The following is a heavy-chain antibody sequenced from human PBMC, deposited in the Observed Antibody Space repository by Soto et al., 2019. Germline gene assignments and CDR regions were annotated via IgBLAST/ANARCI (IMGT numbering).Heavy chain of an antibody. Sequence: LSRTCTVSGGSISSYHWSWIRQSAGKGLEWIGRIYTSGNTHYNPSLKSRVTVSIDTSKNQFFLTVNSVTAADSAVYYCARESGDNWDYEAYWGQGTPVTVSS. J-gene: IGHJ4*02. D-gene: IGHD1-7*01. CDR2: IYTSGNT. V-gene: IGHV4-4*07. CDR1: GGSISSYH. CDR3: ARESGDNWDYEAY.